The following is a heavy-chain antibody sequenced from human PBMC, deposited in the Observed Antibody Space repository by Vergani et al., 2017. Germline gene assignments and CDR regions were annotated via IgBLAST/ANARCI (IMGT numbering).Heavy chain of an antibody. V-gene: IGHV4-59*01. CDR1: GGSISSYY. CDR3: ATRGGMAGHYYFDY. CDR2: IYYSGGT. Sequence: QVQLQESGPGLAKPSETLSLTCTVSGGSISSYYWNWIRQPPGKGLEWIGFIYYSGGTNYNPSLKSRVTISVDTSKNQFSLKLSSVTAADTAVYYCATRGGMAGHYYFDYWGQGALVTVSS. D-gene: IGHD3-10*01. J-gene: IGHJ4*02.